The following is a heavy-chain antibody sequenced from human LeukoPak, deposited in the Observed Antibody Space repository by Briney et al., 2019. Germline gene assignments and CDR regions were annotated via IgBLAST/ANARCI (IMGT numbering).Heavy chain of an antibody. D-gene: IGHD6-13*01. CDR1: GFTFSDYN. CDR2: ISYDGGNK. Sequence: GGSLRLSCAASGFTFSDYNMRGIGQAPGKGLEWVAVISYDGGNKYYADSVKGRFTISRDNSKNTLYLQMNSLRAEDTAVYYFSRERGSSWYKGWIFDYWAEGTLLT. V-gene: IGHV3-30*03. CDR3: SRERGSSWYKGWIFDY. J-gene: IGHJ4*02.